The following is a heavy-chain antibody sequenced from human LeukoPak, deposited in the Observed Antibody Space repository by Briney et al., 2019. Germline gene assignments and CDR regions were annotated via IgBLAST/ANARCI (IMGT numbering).Heavy chain of an antibody. D-gene: IGHD3-9*01. CDR3: ARHEAGGGLTY. V-gene: IGHV4-39*01. CDR1: GGSISSSSYY. J-gene: IGHJ4*02. Sequence: SETLSLTCTVSGGSISSSSYYRGWIRQPPGKGLEWIGSIYYSGSTYYNPSLKSRVTISVDTSKNQFSLKLSSVTAADTAVYYCARHEAGGGLTYWGQGTLVTVSS. CDR2: IYYSGST.